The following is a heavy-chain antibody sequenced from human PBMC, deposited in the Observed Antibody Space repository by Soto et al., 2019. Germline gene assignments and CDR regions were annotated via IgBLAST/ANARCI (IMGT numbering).Heavy chain of an antibody. CDR3: AKDTVVLMVYDYYYGMDV. CDR1: GFTFSSYG. CDR2: ISYDGSHK. D-gene: IGHD2-8*01. V-gene: IGHV3-30*18. Sequence: QVQLVESGGGVVQPGRSLRLSCAASGFTFSSYGMHWVRQAPGKGLEWVAVISYDGSHKFYAESVKGRCTISRDNSKNTLYLQMNSLRAEDTAVYYCAKDTVVLMVYDYYYGMDVWGQGTTVTVSS. J-gene: IGHJ6*02.